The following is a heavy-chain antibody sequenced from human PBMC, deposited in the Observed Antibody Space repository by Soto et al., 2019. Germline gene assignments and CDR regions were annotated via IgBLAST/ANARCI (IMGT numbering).Heavy chain of an antibody. CDR1: GFTFSSYS. V-gene: IGHV3-21*01. J-gene: IGHJ4*02. D-gene: IGHD2-15*01. CDR2: ISSSSSYI. CDR3: ARDGVGGYCSGGSCYHDY. Sequence: ESGGGLVKPGGSLRLSCAASGFTFSSYSMNWVRQAPGKGLEWVSSISSSSSYIYYADSVKGRFTISRDNAKNSLYLQMNSLRAEDTAVYYCARDGVGGYCSGGSCYHDYWGQGTLVTVSS.